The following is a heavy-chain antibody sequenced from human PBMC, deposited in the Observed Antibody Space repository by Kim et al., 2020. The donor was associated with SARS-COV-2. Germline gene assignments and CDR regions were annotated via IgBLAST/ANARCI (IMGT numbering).Heavy chain of an antibody. CDR3: ARWTSTSYY. CDR2: IKQDGTDK. J-gene: IGHJ4*02. Sequence: GGSLRLSCAASGFSLGDYWMNWVRQAPGKGLEWVANIKQDGTDKHYVDSVKGRFTISRDNAKNSLYLQMNSLRAEDTAVYYCARWTSTSYYCGQGTLVT. D-gene: IGHD2-2*01. CDR1: GFSLGDYW. V-gene: IGHV3-7*01.